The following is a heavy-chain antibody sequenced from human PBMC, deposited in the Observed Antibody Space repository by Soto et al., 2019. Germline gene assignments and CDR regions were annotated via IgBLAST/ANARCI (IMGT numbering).Heavy chain of an antibody. D-gene: IGHD2-2*02. CDR2: IIPIFGTA. CDR1: GGTFSSYA. CDR3: ARVIVVVPAAIFYYYGMDV. J-gene: IGHJ6*02. Sequence: QVQLVQSGAEVKKPGSSVKVSCKASGGTFSSYAISWVRQAPGQGLEWMGGIIPIFGTANYAQKFQGRVTITADESTSTAYMELSSLGSEDTAVYYCARVIVVVPAAIFYYYGMDVWGQGTTVTVSS. V-gene: IGHV1-69*01.